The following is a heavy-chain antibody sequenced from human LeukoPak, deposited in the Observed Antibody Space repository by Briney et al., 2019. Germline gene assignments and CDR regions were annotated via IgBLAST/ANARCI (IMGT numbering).Heavy chain of an antibody. J-gene: IGHJ4*02. CDR3: ARDNVPAGLALDY. V-gene: IGHV3-7*01. CDR2: INQDGREK. CDR1: GFSFRRHW. Sequence: PGGSLRLSCAASGFSFRRHWMTWVRQAPGKGLEWVANINQDGREKYYVDSVKGRFTVSRDNTKNSLYLQMNSLRAEDTAVYYCARDNVPAGLALDYWGQGTLVTVSS. D-gene: IGHD6-19*01.